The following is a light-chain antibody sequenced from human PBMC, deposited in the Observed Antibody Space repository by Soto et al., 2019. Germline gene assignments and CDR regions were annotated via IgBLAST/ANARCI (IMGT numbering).Light chain of an antibody. CDR1: QSVLYSSNNKNY. CDR3: QKYYSTPQI. V-gene: IGKV4-1*01. CDR2: WAS. Sequence: DIVMTQSQDSLAVSLGARATINCKSSQSVLYSSNNKNYLAWYQQKPGQPPKLLIYWASTRESGVPERFSGSGSGPDCTPTTSSLQAEDVAVYYFQKYYSTPQIFGQGTKLEIK. J-gene: IGKJ2*01.